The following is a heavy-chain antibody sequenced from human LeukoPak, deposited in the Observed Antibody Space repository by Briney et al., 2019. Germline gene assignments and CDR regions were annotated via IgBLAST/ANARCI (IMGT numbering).Heavy chain of an antibody. D-gene: IGHD3-10*01. Sequence: ASVMVSCKVSGYTLTELSVHWVRQAPGKGLEWMGGFDPEDGETIYAQKFQGRVTMTEDTSTDTAYMELSSLRSEDTAVYYCATVLPPMGSYFFYAFDIWGQGTMVTVSS. CDR2: FDPEDGET. CDR3: ATVLPPMGSYFFYAFDI. CDR1: GYTLTELS. V-gene: IGHV1-24*01. J-gene: IGHJ3*02.